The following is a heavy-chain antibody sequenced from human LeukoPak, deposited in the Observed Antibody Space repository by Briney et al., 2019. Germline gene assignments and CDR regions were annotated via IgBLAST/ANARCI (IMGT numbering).Heavy chain of an antibody. J-gene: IGHJ4*02. V-gene: IGHV3-48*03. CDR1: GFTFSSYE. Sequence: PGGSLRLSCAASGFTFSSYEMNWVRQAPGKGLEWVSYISSSGSTIYYADSVKGRFTISRDNAKNSLYLQMNSLRAEDTAVYYCARSHLWFGELFSLYYFDYWGQGTLVTASS. D-gene: IGHD3-10*01. CDR2: ISSSGSTI. CDR3: ARSHLWFGELFSLYYFDY.